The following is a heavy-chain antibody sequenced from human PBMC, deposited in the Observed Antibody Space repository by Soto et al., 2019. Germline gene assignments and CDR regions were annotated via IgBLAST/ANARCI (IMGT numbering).Heavy chain of an antibody. CDR3: PRERSSGWYVDY. CDR2: MNPNSGNT. CDR1: GYTFTSYD. V-gene: IGHV1-8*01. D-gene: IGHD6-19*01. Sequence: QVQLVQSGAEVKKPGASVKVSCKASGYTFTSYDINWVRQATGQGLEWMGWMNPNSGNTGYAQKFKGRVTMTRNTTISTAYMELSSLRSEDTAVYYRPRERSSGWYVDYWGQGTLVTVSS. J-gene: IGHJ4*02.